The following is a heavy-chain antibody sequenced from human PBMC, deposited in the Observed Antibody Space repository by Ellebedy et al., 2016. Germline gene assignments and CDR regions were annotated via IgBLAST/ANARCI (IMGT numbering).Heavy chain of an antibody. CDR1: GFTFGDYA. J-gene: IGHJ4*01. Sequence: GESLKISCTVSGFTFGDYAMSWFRQAPGKGLEWVSAISGSGGSTHYVDSVKGRFTISRDNSKNTLYLQMNSLRAEDTAVYYCAKDSYCSSTSCYTHFDYWGQGTLVTVSS. CDR2: ISGSGGST. D-gene: IGHD2-2*02. CDR3: AKDSYCSSTSCYTHFDY. V-gene: IGHV3-23*01.